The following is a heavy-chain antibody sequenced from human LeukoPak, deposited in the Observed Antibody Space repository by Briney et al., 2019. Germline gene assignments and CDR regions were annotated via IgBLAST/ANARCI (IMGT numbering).Heavy chain of an antibody. D-gene: IGHD1-26*01. J-gene: IGHJ4*02. V-gene: IGHV1-2*02. CDR1: GYTFTGYY. Sequence: ASVKVSCKASGYTFTGYYMHWVRQAPGQGLEWMGWINPNSGGTNYAQKFQGRVTMTRDTSISTAYMELSRLRSDDTAVYYCARAALEWELLFPYFDYWGQGTLVTVSS. CDR3: ARAALEWELLFPYFDY. CDR2: INPNSGGT.